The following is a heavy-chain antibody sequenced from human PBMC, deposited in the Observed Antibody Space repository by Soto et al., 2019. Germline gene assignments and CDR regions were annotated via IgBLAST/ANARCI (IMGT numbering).Heavy chain of an antibody. V-gene: IGHV4-30-4*01. CDR1: GGSISSGDYY. CDR3: AREKDSGSDNFDY. CDR2: IYYSGSN. D-gene: IGHD1-26*01. Sequence: QVQLQESGPGLVKPSQTLSLTCTVSGGSISSGDYYWSWIRQPPGKGLEWIGYIYYSGSNYYNTSPKTRVTLSVDTSKNHFSRKLSSVPAADTAVYYCAREKDSGSDNFDYWGQGTLVTVSS. J-gene: IGHJ4*02.